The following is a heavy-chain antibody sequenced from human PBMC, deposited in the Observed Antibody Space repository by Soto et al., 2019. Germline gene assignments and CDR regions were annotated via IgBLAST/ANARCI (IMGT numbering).Heavy chain of an antibody. V-gene: IGHV3-74*01. Sequence: GGSLRLSCAASGFTFSSYWMHWVRQAPGKGLVWVSRINSDGSSTSYADSVKGRFTISRDNAKNTLYLQMNSLRAEDTAVYYCARGPSSGWYDGYYFDYWGQGTLVTVSS. CDR1: GFTFSSYW. CDR3: ARGPSSGWYDGYYFDY. CDR2: INSDGSST. D-gene: IGHD6-19*01. J-gene: IGHJ4*02.